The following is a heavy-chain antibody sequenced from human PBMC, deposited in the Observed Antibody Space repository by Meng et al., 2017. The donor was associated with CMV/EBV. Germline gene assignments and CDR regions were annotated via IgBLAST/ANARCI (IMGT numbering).Heavy chain of an antibody. CDR2: TSIYEGDS. J-gene: IGHJ4*02. Sequence: ASVKVSCKASGYDFDTYAMTWVRQAPGQGLEWMSWTSIYEGDSSLAKKFQGRVTMTRDTSTRTASMELRSLRSDDTAVYYCARGGGGYYLDFWGQGALVTVSS. CDR3: ARGGGGYYLDF. CDR1: GYDFDTYA. V-gene: IGHV1-18*04. D-gene: IGHD1-26*01.